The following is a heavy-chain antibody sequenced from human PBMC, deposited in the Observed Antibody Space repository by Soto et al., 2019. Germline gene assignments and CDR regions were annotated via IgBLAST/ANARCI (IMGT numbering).Heavy chain of an antibody. CDR2: ISGSGGSA. Sequence: EVQMLESGGGLVQPGGSLRLSCAASGFTLSSYAMSWVRQAPGKGLEWVASISGSGGSAYYADSVKGRFTVSRDNSKSTLYLQLNSLRAEDTAVYYCAKGDCSSISCISFQHWGQGTLVTVSS. D-gene: IGHD2-2*01. J-gene: IGHJ1*01. V-gene: IGHV3-23*01. CDR3: AKGDCSSISCISFQH. CDR1: GFTLSSYA.